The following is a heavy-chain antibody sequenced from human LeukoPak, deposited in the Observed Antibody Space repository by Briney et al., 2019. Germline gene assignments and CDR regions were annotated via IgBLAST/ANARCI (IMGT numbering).Heavy chain of an antibody. D-gene: IGHD3-22*01. J-gene: IGHJ4*02. Sequence: GGSLRLSCVASGFTFSDYYMDWVRQAPGKGLEWVGRARNKANSHTTEYAASVKGRFIISRDDSKSSLYLQMNSLKTEDTAVYFCARRGFSDSRGYYPDFDYWGRGTLVTVSS. V-gene: IGHV3-72*01. CDR2: ARNKANSHTT. CDR3: ARRGFSDSRGYYPDFDY. CDR1: GFTFSDYY.